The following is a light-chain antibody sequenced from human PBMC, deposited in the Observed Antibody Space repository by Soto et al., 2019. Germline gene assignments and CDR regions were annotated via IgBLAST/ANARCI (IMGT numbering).Light chain of an antibody. J-gene: IGKJ5*01. CDR3: QQYDNLSPIT. CDR1: QDIKNF. CDR2: DAS. Sequence: DIQMTQSPSSLSAFVGDRVTITCQASQDIKNFLNWYQQKPGKAPKLLIYDASNLETGVPSRFSGSGSGTDFTLTITSLQPEDIATYYCQQYDNLSPITFGQGTRLEIK. V-gene: IGKV1-33*01.